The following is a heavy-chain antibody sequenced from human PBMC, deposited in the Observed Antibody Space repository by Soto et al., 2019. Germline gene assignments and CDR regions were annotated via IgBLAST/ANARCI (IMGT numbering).Heavy chain of an antibody. CDR2: ISSSGSTI. CDR3: AREYYDSSGYYLIHFDY. Sequence: EVQLVESGGGLVQPGGSLRLSCAASGFTFSSYEMNWVRQAPGKGLEWVSYISSSGSTIYYADSVKGRFTISRDNAKNSRYLQMKHLRAEETAVYYCAREYYDSSGYYLIHFDYWGQGTLVTVSS. V-gene: IGHV3-48*03. D-gene: IGHD3-22*01. J-gene: IGHJ4*02. CDR1: GFTFSSYE.